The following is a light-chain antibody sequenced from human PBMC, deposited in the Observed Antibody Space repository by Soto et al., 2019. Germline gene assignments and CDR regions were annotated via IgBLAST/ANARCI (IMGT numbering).Light chain of an antibody. J-gene: IGLJ2*01. CDR2: DNN. V-gene: IGLV1-40*01. CDR3: QSYDSSLSGVI. Sequence: QPVLTQPPSVSGAPGQRVTISCTGSSSNIGAGYDVHWYQQLPGTAPTLLIYDNNNRPSGVPDRFSGSKSGTSASLAITGLQAEDEADYYCQSYDSSLSGVIFGGGTKLTVL. CDR1: SSNIGAGYD.